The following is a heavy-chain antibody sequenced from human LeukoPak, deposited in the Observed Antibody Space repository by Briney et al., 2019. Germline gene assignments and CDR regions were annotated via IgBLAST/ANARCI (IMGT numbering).Heavy chain of an antibody. Sequence: ASEKVSCKSSGGTFSSYTISWVRQAPGQGLGWLGRIIPILGIANYAQKFQGRVTITADKSTSTAYMELSSPRSEDTAVYYCARFVGYDIDFGYWGQGTLVTGSS. CDR3: ARFVGYDIDFGY. V-gene: IGHV1-69*02. CDR1: GGTFSSYT. CDR2: IIPILGIA. J-gene: IGHJ4*02. D-gene: IGHD5-12*01.